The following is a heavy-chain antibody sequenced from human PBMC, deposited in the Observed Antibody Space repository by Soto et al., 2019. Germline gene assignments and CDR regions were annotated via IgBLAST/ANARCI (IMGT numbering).Heavy chain of an antibody. Sequence: GGSLRLSCAASGFTFSSYGMHWVRQAPGKGLEWVAVISYDGSNKYYADSVKGRFTISRDNSKNTLYLQMNSLRAEDTAVYYCAKDLDDYGDYYSDYWGQGTLVTVSS. V-gene: IGHV3-30*18. CDR3: AKDLDDYGDYYSDY. D-gene: IGHD4-17*01. J-gene: IGHJ4*02. CDR1: GFTFSSYG. CDR2: ISYDGSNK.